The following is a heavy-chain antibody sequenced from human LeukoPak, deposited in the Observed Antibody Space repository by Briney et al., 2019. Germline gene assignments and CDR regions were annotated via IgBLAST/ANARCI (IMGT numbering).Heavy chain of an antibody. Sequence: SETLSLTCTVSGYSISGGHYWGWIRQPPGKGLEWIGSIYRSGNTFYNPSLKSRVTISVDTSKNQFSLKLSSVTAADTAVYYCARGYYYDSSGYYPYFDYWGQGTLVTVSS. D-gene: IGHD3-22*01. J-gene: IGHJ4*02. V-gene: IGHV4-38-2*02. CDR1: GYSISGGHY. CDR3: ARGYYYDSSGYYPYFDY. CDR2: IYRSGNT.